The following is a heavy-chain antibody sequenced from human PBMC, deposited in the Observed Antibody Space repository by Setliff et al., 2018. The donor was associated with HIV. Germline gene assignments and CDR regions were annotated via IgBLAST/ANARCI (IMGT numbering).Heavy chain of an antibody. CDR1: GGSITSGNYY. V-gene: IGHV4-39*01. D-gene: IGHD6-19*01. CDR2: MIYGGDT. J-gene: IGHJ5*02. CDR3: ARPRSGRGGGAWFDP. Sequence: SETLSLTCRVYGGSITSGNYYWGWIRQAPGKGLEWIASMIYGGDTWYNPSLKSRVTIYVDTANNEISLRLSSVTAEDTAVYRCARPRSGRGGGAWFDPWGQGIQVTVSS.